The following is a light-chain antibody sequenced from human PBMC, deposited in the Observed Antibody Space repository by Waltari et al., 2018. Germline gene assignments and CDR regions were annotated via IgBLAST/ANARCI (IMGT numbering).Light chain of an antibody. CDR2: GVT. CDR3: SSYAGTVI. J-gene: IGLJ2*01. V-gene: IGLV2-8*01. CDR1: SSDLDSYNY. Sequence: QSALTQPPSASGSPGQSVTISCTGTSSDLDSYNYVSWYQLHPGKAPKLMIYGVTKRPAGVTDRCSGSKSGNTASLTVSGLQTEDEADYYCSSYAGTVIFGGGTKLTVL.